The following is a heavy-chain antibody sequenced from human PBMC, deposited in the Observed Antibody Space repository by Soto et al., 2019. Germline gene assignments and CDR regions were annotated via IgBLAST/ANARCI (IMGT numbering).Heavy chain of an antibody. CDR1: GGTFSSYT. D-gene: IGHD3-22*01. Sequence: ASVKVSCKASGGTFSSYTISWVPQAPGQGLEWMGWISAYNGNTNYAQKLQGRVTMTTDTSTSTAYMELRSLRSDDTAVYYCARCHYDSSGYYLKILDYWGQGTLVTVSS. CDR3: ARCHYDSSGYYLKILDY. CDR2: ISAYNGNT. V-gene: IGHV1-18*01. J-gene: IGHJ4*02.